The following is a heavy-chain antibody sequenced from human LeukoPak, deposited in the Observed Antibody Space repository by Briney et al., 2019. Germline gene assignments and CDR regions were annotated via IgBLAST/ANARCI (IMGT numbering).Heavy chain of an antibody. J-gene: IGHJ4*02. CDR2: ISGSGGST. V-gene: IGHV3-23*01. CDR3: VVTTRSYPFDY. CDR1: GFSFSSYV. Sequence: GGSLRLSCAASGFSFSSYVMNWVRQAPGKGLEWVSGISGSGGSTYYTDSVKGRFTISRDNAKNSLYLQMNSLRAEDTAVYYCVVTTRSYPFDYWGQGTLVTVSS. D-gene: IGHD4-23*01.